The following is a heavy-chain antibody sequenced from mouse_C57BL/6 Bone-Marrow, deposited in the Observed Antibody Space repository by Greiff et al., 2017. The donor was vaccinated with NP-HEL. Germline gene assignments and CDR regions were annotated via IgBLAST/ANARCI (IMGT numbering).Heavy chain of an antibody. J-gene: IGHJ1*03. CDR1: GYTFTSYW. CDR3: ACRQLRRGHWYFDV. Sequence: QVQLQQPGAELVKPGASVKMSCKASGYTFTSYWITWVKQRPGQGLEWIGDIYPGSGSTNDNEKFKSKATLTVDTSSSTAYMQLSSLTSEDSAVYYCACRQLRRGHWYFDVWGTGTTVTVSS. V-gene: IGHV1-55*01. D-gene: IGHD3-2*02. CDR2: IYPGSGST.